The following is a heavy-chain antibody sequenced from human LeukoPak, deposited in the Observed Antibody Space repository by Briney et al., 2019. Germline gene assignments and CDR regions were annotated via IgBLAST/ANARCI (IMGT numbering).Heavy chain of an antibody. CDR2: IYYSGST. CDR1: GGSISSSSYY. Sequence: SETLSLTCTVSGGSISSSSYYWGWIRQPPGKGLEWIGYIYYSGSTYYNPSLKSRVTISVDTSKNQFSLKLSSVTAADTAVYYCARGGDYGDRGWFDPWGQGTLVTVSS. D-gene: IGHD4-17*01. V-gene: IGHV4-30-4*08. CDR3: ARGGDYGDRGWFDP. J-gene: IGHJ5*02.